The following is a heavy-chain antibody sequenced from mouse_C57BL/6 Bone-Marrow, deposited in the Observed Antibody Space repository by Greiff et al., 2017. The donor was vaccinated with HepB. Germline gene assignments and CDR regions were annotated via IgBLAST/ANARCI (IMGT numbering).Heavy chain of an antibody. CDR2: ISNGGGST. Sequence: EVQRVESGGGLVQPGGSLKLSCAASGFTFSDYYMYWVRQTPEKRLEWVAYISNGGGSTYYPDTVKGRFTISRDNAKNTLYLQMSRLKSEDTAMYYCARQELGSFAYWGQGTLVTVSA. V-gene: IGHV5-12*01. CDR1: GFTFSDYY. CDR3: ARQELGSFAY. J-gene: IGHJ3*01. D-gene: IGHD4-1*01.